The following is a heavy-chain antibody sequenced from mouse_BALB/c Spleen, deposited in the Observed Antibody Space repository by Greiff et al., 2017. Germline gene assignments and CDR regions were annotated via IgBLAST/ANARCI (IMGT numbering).Heavy chain of an antibody. CDR1: GYSITSGYY. CDR3: ARVNGYYEGGFAY. D-gene: IGHD2-3*01. Sequence: EVKVEESGPGLVKPSQSLSLTCSVTGYSITSGYYWNWIRQFPGNKLEWMGYISYDGSNNYNPSLKNRISITRDTSKNQFFLKLNSVTTEDTATYYCARVNGYYEGGFAYWGQGTLVTVSA. J-gene: IGHJ3*01. V-gene: IGHV3-6*02. CDR2: ISYDGSN.